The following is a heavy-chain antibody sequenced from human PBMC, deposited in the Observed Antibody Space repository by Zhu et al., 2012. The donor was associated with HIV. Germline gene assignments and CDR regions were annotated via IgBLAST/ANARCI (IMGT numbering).Heavy chain of an antibody. CDR2: IKSKTDGGTT. CDR3: TTEHPWDYDSSRGGY. Sequence: EVQLVESGGGLVKPGGSLRLSCAASGFTFSNAWMSWVRQAPGKGLEWVGRIKSKTDGGTTDYAAPVKGRFTISRDDPKNTLYLQMNSLKTEDTAVYYCTTEHPWDYDSSRGGYWGQGTLVTVSS. J-gene: IGHJ4*02. CDR1: GFTFSNAW. V-gene: IGHV3-15*01. D-gene: IGHD3-22*01.